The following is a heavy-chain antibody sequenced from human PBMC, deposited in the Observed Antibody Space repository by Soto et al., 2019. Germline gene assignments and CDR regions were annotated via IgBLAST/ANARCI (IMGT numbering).Heavy chain of an antibody. Sequence: QVQLQQWGAGLLKPSETLSLTCAVYGGSFSGYYWTWIRQPPGTGLEWMGEINHSGSTNYNPSLKSRVTISVDTSKNQFSLKLTSVTAADSAVYYCARDKITGLFDYWGQGPLVTVSS. V-gene: IGHV4-34*01. D-gene: IGHD2-8*02. CDR1: GGSFSGYY. CDR3: ARDKITGLFDY. J-gene: IGHJ4*02. CDR2: INHSGST.